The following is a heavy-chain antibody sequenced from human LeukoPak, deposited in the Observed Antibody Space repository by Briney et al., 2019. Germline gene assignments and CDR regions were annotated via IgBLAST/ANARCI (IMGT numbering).Heavy chain of an antibody. CDR2: INSDGSST. J-gene: IGHJ4*02. CDR1: GFTFSNYW. V-gene: IGHV3-74*01. D-gene: IGHD5-18*01. CDR3: AREGRGYSYAFEY. Sequence: GGSLRLSCAASGFTFSNYWMHCVRQSPGKGLVWVSRINSDGSSTTYADSVKGRFTRYRDNGQNTLYLQMNSLRAEDTAVYYCAREGRGYSYAFEYWGQGTLVTVSS.